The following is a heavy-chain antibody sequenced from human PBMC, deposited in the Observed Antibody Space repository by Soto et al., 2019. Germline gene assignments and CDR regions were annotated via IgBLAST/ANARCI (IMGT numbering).Heavy chain of an antibody. CDR1: GYTFTGYY. Sequence: ASVKVSCKASGYTFTGYYMHWVRQAPGQGLEWMGWINPNSGGTNYAQKFRGRVTMTRDTSISTAYMELSRLRSDDTAVYYCATYSSSSGAPYYYYGMDVWGQGTTVTVSS. D-gene: IGHD6-6*01. CDR3: ATYSSSSGAPYYYYGMDV. J-gene: IGHJ6*02. CDR2: INPNSGGT. V-gene: IGHV1-2*02.